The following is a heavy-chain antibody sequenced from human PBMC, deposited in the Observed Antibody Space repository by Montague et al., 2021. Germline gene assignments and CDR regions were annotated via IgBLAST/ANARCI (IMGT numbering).Heavy chain of an antibody. CDR3: ARVDDHGHSDY. D-gene: IGHD1-1*01. Sequence: SETLSLTCTVSGGSISGYRSWIRQPPGKGLEWLGYIYYTGTTKYNPSLRSRVTISVDTSKNQFSLKLSSVTAADTAVYYCARVDDHGHSDYWGQGTLVTVSS. V-gene: IGHV4-59*12. CDR2: IYYTGTT. J-gene: IGHJ4*02. CDR1: GGSISGY.